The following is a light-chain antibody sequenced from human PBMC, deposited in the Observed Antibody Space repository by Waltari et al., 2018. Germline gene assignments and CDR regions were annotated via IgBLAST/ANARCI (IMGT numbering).Light chain of an antibody. Sequence: QSALPHPASVSGSPGQSVTIFCAGTSNGVGGYNSVAWYQEHPGQAPRVIIYDVSDRPSGVSDRFSGSKSGNTASLTISGLQAEDEADYYCSSQSSNDVVLFGGGTKLTVL. CDR1: SNGVGGYNS. V-gene: IGLV2-14*01. CDR3: SSQSSNDVVL. CDR2: DVS. J-gene: IGLJ2*01.